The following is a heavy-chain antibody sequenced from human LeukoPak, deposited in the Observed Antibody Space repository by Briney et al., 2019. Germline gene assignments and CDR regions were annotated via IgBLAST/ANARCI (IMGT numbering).Heavy chain of an antibody. CDR2: IYYSGST. D-gene: IGHD6-19*01. CDR1: GGSISSYY. J-gene: IGHJ3*02. CDR3: ARDNIAVAGTDAFDI. V-gene: IGHV4-59*12. Sequence: SETLSLTCTVSGGSISSYYWSWIRQPPGKGLEWIGSIYYSGSTYYNPSLKSRVTISVDTSKNQFSLKLSSVTAADTAVYYCARDNIAVAGTDAFDIWGQGTMVTVSS.